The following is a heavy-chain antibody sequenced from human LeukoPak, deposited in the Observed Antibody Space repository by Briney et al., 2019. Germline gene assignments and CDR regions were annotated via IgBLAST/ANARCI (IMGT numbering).Heavy chain of an antibody. J-gene: IGHJ4*02. CDR2: IYYSGNT. CDR1: GVSISSYY. D-gene: IGHD1-26*01. V-gene: IGHV4-59*08. Sequence: SETLSLTCTVSGVSISSYYWSWIRQPPGKGLEWIGYIYYSGNTNYNPSLKSRVTISIDTSKNQFSLKLNSVTAADTAVYYCARVGSGNFDYWGQGTLSPSPQ. CDR3: ARVGSGNFDY.